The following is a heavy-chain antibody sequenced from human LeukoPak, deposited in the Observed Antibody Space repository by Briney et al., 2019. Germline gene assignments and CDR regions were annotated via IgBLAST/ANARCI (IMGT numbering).Heavy chain of an antibody. Sequence: SEILSLTCPVSDGSISNYYWSWIRQPPGKGLEWIEYIYYSGSTNYNPSLKSRVTISVDTSKNQFSLKLSSVTAADTAVYYCARVFSAAGTGAFDIWGQGTMVTVSS. CDR1: DGSISNYY. CDR2: IYYSGST. D-gene: IGHD6-13*01. J-gene: IGHJ3*02. CDR3: ARVFSAAGTGAFDI. V-gene: IGHV4-59*01.